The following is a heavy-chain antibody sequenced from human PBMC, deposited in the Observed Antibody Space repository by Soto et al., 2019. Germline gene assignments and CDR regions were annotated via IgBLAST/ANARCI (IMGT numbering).Heavy chain of an antibody. CDR2: INPISGDT. J-gene: IGHJ6*02. CDR1: GYIFTDHY. D-gene: IGHD3-16*02. Sequence: ASVKVSCKASGYIFTDHYIHWVRQAPGQGLEWMGWINPISGDTDYAQKFQGRVIITRDTSILTAYMDLSSLKSDDTAVYYCATVSRSPYRVDLWGQGTPVTVSS. V-gene: IGHV1-2*02. CDR3: ATVSRSPYRVDL.